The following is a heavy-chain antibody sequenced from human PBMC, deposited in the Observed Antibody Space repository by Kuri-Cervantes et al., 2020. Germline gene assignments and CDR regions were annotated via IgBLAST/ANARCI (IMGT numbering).Heavy chain of an antibody. J-gene: IGHJ4*02. Sequence: GESLKISCAASGFTFSSYSMNWVRQAPGKGLEWVSYISSSSTIYYADSVKGRFTISRDNAKNSLYLQMNSLRTEDTAVYYCAGGGDSISWYGSPKYWGQGTLVTVSS. CDR3: AGGGDSISWYGSPKY. V-gene: IGHV3-48*01. CDR1: GFTFSSYS. D-gene: IGHD6-13*01. CDR2: ISSSSTI.